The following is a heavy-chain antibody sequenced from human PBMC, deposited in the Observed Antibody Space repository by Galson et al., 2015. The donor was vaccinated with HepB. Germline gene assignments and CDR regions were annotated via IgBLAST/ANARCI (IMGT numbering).Heavy chain of an antibody. CDR1: RFNFRSYA. J-gene: IGHJ4*02. CDR2: ISGSGGTI. V-gene: IGHV3-23*01. D-gene: IGHD2-21*02. Sequence: SLRLSCAASRFNFRSYAMHWVRQAPGKGLEWVSSISGSGGTIHYADSVKGRFTISRDNSRKTLYLQMSGLRAEDTAVYYCVKISSVVVTSARFEYWGRGTLVTVSS. CDR3: VKISSVVVTSARFEY.